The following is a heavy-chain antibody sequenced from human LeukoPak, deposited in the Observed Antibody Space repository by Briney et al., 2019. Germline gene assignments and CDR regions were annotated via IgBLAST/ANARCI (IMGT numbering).Heavy chain of an antibody. D-gene: IGHD3-10*01. J-gene: IGHJ4*02. CDR1: GYIFTNSY. Sequence: GATVKISCKASGYIFTNSYMHWVRQAPGQGFEWVGRVNPNVGGANSALKFQGRVSMTTDTSTNTAYLELARLRFDDTAVYYCVPYMVRGPLPFEFWGQGTLVTVSS. CDR3: VPYMVRGPLPFEF. CDR2: VNPNVGGA. V-gene: IGHV1-2*06.